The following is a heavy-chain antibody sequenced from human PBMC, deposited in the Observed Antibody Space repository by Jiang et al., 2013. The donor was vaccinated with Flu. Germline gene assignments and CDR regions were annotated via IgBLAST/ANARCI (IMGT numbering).Heavy chain of an antibody. V-gene: IGHV3-48*02. CDR3: AREPRDYSGTYSFDY. CDR2: ISSGSDSI. Sequence: MNWVRQAPGKGLEWVSYISSGSDSIYYADSVKGRFTISRDNAKNSLYLQMNSLRDEDTAVYYCAREPRDYSGTYSFDYWGQGTLVTVSS. D-gene: IGHD1-26*01. J-gene: IGHJ4*02.